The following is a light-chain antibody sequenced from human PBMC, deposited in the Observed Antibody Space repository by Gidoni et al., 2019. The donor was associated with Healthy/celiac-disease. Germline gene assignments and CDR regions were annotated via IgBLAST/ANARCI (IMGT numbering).Light chain of an antibody. V-gene: IGKV1-5*01. CDR3: QQYNSYPAT. CDR1: QSISSW. J-gene: IGKJ3*01. CDR2: DAS. Sequence: DIQMTQSPSTLSASVGDRVTITCRASQSISSWLAWYQQKPGKAPKLLIYDASSLESGVPSRFSGSGSGTEFTLTISSLQPDDFATYYCQQYNSYPATFXPXTKVXIK.